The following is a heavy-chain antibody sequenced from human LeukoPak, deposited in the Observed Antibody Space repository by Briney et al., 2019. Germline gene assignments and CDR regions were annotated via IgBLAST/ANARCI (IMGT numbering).Heavy chain of an antibody. CDR2: IYHTGDT. Sequence: SETLSLTCTVSSGSFSSGGYYWSWIRQHPGKGLEWIGNIYHTGDTFYNPSLQSRFIIAVDTSKNQFSLKVSSVTAADTAIYYCARRNDPWSGPRNWFDPWGQGILVTVSS. D-gene: IGHD3-3*01. CDR3: ARRNDPWSGPRNWFDP. J-gene: IGHJ5*02. CDR1: SGSFSSGGYY. V-gene: IGHV4-31*03.